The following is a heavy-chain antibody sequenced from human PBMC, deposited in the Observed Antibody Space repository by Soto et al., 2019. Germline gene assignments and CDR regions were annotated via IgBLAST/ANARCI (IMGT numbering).Heavy chain of an antibody. V-gene: IGHV3-74*01. CDR3: ARRWYYDSSGCLFDY. CDR1: GFTFSSDW. D-gene: IGHD3-22*01. J-gene: IGHJ4*02. Sequence: PGGSLRLSCAASGFTFSSDWMHWVRQAPGKGLVWVSRINTDGSGTTYADSVKGRFTISRDNAKNSLYLQMNSLIAEDTAVYYCARRWYYDSSGCLFDYWGQGT. CDR2: INTDGSGT.